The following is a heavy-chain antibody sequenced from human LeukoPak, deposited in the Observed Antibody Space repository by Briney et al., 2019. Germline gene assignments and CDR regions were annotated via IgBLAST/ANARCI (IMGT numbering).Heavy chain of an antibody. Sequence: SQTLSLTCAVSGDSISRGGNSWNWIRQPPGKGLEWIGNIYHSGSTYYNPSLKSRVTISVDTSKNQFSLKLSSVTAADTAVYYCASNPGRGYHAFDIWGQGTMVTVSS. CDR2: IYHSGST. CDR3: ASNPGRGYHAFDI. D-gene: IGHD5-18*01. V-gene: IGHV4-30-2*01. J-gene: IGHJ3*02. CDR1: GDSISRGGNS.